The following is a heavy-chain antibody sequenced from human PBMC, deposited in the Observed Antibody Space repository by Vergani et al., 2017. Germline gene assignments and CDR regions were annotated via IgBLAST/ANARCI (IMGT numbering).Heavy chain of an antibody. CDR2: INPSGGST. V-gene: IGHV1-46*01. Sequence: QVQLVQSGAEVKKPGASVKVSCKAPGYTFTSYYMHWVRQAPGQGLEWMGIINPSGGSTSYAQKFQGRVTMTRDTSTSTVYMELSSLSSEDTAVYYCATQRWLQLGDAFDIWGQGTMVTVSS. CDR3: ATQRWLQLGDAFDI. D-gene: IGHD5-24*01. CDR1: GYTFTSYY. J-gene: IGHJ3*02.